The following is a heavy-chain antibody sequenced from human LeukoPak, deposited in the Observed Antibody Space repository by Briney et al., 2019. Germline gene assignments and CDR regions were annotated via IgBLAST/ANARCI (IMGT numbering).Heavy chain of an antibody. CDR1: GFIFNDYW. D-gene: IGHD6-19*01. CDR2: INGDGSST. Sequence: SGGSLRLPCAASGFIFNDYWMHWVRQAPGEGPLWLSRINGDGSSTSYTHSVQGRFIISRDNAKNTLYLQMNSLRAEDTAVYYCTRQWHTPSDYWGQGTLVTVSS. CDR3: TRQWHTPSDY. V-gene: IGHV3-74*01. J-gene: IGHJ4*02.